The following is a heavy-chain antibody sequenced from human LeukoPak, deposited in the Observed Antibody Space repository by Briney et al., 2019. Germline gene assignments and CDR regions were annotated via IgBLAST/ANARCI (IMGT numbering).Heavy chain of an antibody. J-gene: IGHJ4*02. D-gene: IGHD3-16*01. CDR1: GYTFTGYY. Sequence: SVKVSCKASGYTFTGYYMHWVRQAPGQGLEWMGRIIPILGITNYAQKFQGRVTITAAKSTSTAYMELSSLRSDDTAVYYCARDPSGGYVPYFDYWGQGTLVTVSS. CDR3: ARDPSGGYVPYFDY. V-gene: IGHV1-69*04. CDR2: IIPILGIT.